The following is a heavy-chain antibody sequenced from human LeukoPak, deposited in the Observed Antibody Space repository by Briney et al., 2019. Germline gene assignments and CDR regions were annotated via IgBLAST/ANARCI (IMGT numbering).Heavy chain of an antibody. CDR3: ARAAYCSGGSCHSYFDY. CDR2: ISSYYGNT. J-gene: IGHJ4*02. Sequence: ASVKVSCKASGYTFTSYGISWVRQAPGQGLDWMGWISSYYGNTNYAQKLQGRVTMTTDTSTSTAYIELRRLRSDDTAVYYCARAAYCSGGSCHSYFDYWGQGTLVSVSS. V-gene: IGHV1-18*01. D-gene: IGHD2-15*01. CDR1: GYTFTSYG.